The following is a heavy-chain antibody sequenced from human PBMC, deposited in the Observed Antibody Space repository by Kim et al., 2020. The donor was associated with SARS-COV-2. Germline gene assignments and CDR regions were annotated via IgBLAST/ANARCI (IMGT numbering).Heavy chain of an antibody. CDR2: ISSSSSYI. CDR1: GFTFSSYS. CDR3: ARALYSSSSDGYYYYGMDV. J-gene: IGHJ6*02. V-gene: IGHV3-21*01. D-gene: IGHD6-13*01. Sequence: GGSLRLSCAASGFTFSSYSMNWVRQAPGKGLEWVSSISSSSSYIYYADSVKGRFTISRDNAKNSLYLQMNSLRAEDTAVYYCARALYSSSSDGYYYYGMDVWGQGTTVTVSS.